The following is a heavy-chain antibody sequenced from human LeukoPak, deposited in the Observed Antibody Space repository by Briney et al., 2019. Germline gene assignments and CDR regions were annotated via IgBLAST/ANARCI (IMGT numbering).Heavy chain of an antibody. J-gene: IGHJ6*04. CDR3: TQAHSSSWYRAYYYYYGMDV. V-gene: IGHV3-15*01. Sequence: GGSLRLSCAASGFTFSHAWMSWVRQAPGKGLEWVGHIKSKTDGGTTDYAAPVKGRFTISRDDSKNTLYLQMNSLKTEDTALYYFTQAHSSSWYRAYYYYYGMDVWAKGPRSPSPQ. CDR1: GFTFSHAW. CDR2: IKSKTDGGTT. D-gene: IGHD6-13*01.